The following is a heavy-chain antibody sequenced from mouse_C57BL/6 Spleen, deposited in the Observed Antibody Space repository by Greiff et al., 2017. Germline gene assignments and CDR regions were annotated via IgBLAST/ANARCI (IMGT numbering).Heavy chain of an antibody. D-gene: IGHD2-1*01. Sequence: QVQLQQPGAELVKPGASVKLSCKASGYTFTSYWMHWVKQRPGQGLEWIGMIPPNSGSTNYNEKFKSKATLTVDKSSSTAYMQLSSLTSEDSAVXYCAREEGNYSYAMDYWGQGTSVTVSS. CDR1: GYTFTSYW. V-gene: IGHV1-64*01. J-gene: IGHJ4*01. CDR2: IPPNSGST. CDR3: AREEGNYSYAMDY.